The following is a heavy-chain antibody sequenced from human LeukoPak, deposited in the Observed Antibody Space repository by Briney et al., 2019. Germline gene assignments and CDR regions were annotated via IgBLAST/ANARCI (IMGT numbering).Heavy chain of an antibody. CDR2: INAGNGNT. Sequence: ASVKVSCKASGYTFTSYGISWVRQAPGQRLEWMGWINAGNGNTKYSQKFQGRVTITRDTSASTAYMELSSLRSEDTAVYYCARSEKVGATLYFDYWGQGTLVTVSS. CDR3: ARSEKVGATLYFDY. V-gene: IGHV1-3*01. J-gene: IGHJ4*02. CDR1: GYTFTSYG. D-gene: IGHD1-26*01.